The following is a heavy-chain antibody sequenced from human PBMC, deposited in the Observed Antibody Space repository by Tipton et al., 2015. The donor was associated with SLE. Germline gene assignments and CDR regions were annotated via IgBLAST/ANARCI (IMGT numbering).Heavy chain of an antibody. CDR1: GGSFSGHY. V-gene: IGHV4-34*01. D-gene: IGHD6-19*01. CDR2: INHRGTT. CDR3: ARAVAACFDY. J-gene: IGHJ4*02. Sequence: TLSLTCAVYGGSFSGHYWSWIPQPPGKGVGWIGEINHRGTTHYNPSLKSGATISVDTPKNQISLKLSSVTAADTAVYYCARAVAACFDYWGQGTLVTVSS.